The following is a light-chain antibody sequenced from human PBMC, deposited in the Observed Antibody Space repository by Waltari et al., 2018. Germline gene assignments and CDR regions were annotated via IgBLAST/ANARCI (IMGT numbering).Light chain of an antibody. CDR2: QDT. J-gene: IGLJ2*01. CDR1: NLGKRY. V-gene: IGLV3-1*01. CDR3: QAWDSSTVI. Sequence: SYDLTQPPSVSVSPGQTATITCSGDNLGKRYTSWLQHKPGQSPILVLYQDTGRPSGIPARFSGSNSGDTATLTISGTQAPDEADYYCQAWDSSTVIFGGGTTLTVL.